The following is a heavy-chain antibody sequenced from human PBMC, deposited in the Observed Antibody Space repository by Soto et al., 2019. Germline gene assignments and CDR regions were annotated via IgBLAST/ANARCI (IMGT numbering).Heavy chain of an antibody. Sequence: GASVKVSCKASGYTFTGYYMHWVRQAPGQGLEWMGWINPNSGGTNYAQKFQGRVTMTRDTSISTAYMELSRLRSDDTAVYYCARVHIPDYDDYYYYGMDVWGQGTTVTVSS. V-gene: IGHV1-2*02. J-gene: IGHJ6*02. CDR1: GYTFTGYY. D-gene: IGHD3-16*01. CDR3: ARVHIPDYDDYYYYGMDV. CDR2: INPNSGGT.